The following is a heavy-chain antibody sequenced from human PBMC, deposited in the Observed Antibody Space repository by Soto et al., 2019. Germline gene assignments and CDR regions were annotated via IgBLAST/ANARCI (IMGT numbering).Heavy chain of an antibody. D-gene: IGHD3-22*01. CDR3: ARDQLYYNDISGRPLNAFDV. V-gene: IGHV3-23*01. CDR2: IRGSGVTT. CDR1: GFVLSSYA. J-gene: IGHJ3*01. Sequence: GGSLRLSCAASGFVLSSYAMNWVRQAPGKGLEWVSAIRGSGVTTYYADSVKGRFTISRDNAKNSLYLQMNSLRAEDTAVYYCARDQLYYNDISGRPLNAFDVWGQGTMVTVSS.